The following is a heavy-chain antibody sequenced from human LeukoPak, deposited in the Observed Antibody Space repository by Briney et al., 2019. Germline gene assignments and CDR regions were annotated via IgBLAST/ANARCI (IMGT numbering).Heavy chain of an antibody. J-gene: IGHJ4*02. CDR2: ISSGSSYI. Sequence: GGSLRLSCAASGFTFSRSSMNWVRQAPGKGLEWVSCISSGSSYIYYADPLKGRFTVSRDNAKNSLYLQMNSLRAEDTAVYYCASERYNWNYAFDYWGQGILVTVSS. D-gene: IGHD1-7*01. V-gene: IGHV3-21*01. CDR3: ASERYNWNYAFDY. CDR1: GFTFSRSS.